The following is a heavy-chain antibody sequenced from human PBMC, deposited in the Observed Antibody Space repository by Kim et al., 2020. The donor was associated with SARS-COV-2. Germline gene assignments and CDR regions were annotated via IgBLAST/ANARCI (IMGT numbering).Heavy chain of an antibody. CDR1: GYTFTSYG. CDR3: ARVLMGGSYHVGAFDI. D-gene: IGHD1-26*01. Sequence: ASVKVSCKASGYTFTSYGISWVRQAPGQGLEWMGWISAYNGNTNYAQKLQGRVTMTTDTSTSTAYMELRSLRSDDTAVYYCARVLMGGSYHVGAFDIWGQGTMVTVSS. J-gene: IGHJ3*02. V-gene: IGHV1-18*01. CDR2: ISAYNGNT.